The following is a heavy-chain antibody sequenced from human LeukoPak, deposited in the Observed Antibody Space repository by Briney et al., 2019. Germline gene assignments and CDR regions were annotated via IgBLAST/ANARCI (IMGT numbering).Heavy chain of an antibody. CDR3: ARDLIAVTGTGFWFDP. CDR1: GFTFSTYA. D-gene: IGHD6-19*01. J-gene: IGHJ5*02. V-gene: IGHV3-30-3*01. Sequence: GGSLRLSCAASGFTFSTYAIHWVRQAPGKRLEWVAVISDDGSTEYYADSVKGRFTISRDNSKNMLYLQMNSLRAEDAAVYYCARDLIAVTGTGFWFDPRGQGTLVTVSS. CDR2: ISDDGSTE.